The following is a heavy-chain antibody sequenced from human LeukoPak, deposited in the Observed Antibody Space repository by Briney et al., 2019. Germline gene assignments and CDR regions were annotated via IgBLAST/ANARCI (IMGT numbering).Heavy chain of an antibody. CDR1: GGTFSSYA. D-gene: IGHD4-17*01. CDR2: IIPIFGTA. CDR3: ASGMTTVTTRQFDY. J-gene: IGHJ4*02. Sequence: SVKVSCKASGGTFSSYAISWVRQAPGQGLEWMGGIIPIFGTANYAQKFQGRVTIAADKSASTAYMELSSLRSEDTAVYYCASGMTTVTTRQFDYWGQGTPVTVSS. V-gene: IGHV1-69*06.